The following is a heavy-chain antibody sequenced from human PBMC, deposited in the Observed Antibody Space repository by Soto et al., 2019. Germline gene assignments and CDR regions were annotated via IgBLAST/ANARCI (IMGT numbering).Heavy chain of an antibody. D-gene: IGHD1-26*01. CDR1: GYTFTNYG. CDR2: VSAYNRNT. V-gene: IGHV1-18*01. J-gene: IGHJ5*02. CDR3: AREGQWEPLPS. Sequence: QVQLVQSGAEVKKPGASVKVSCKASGYTFTNYGITWVRQAPGQGLEWMGWVSAYNRNTNYAQKFQDRVTMTTDTSTRTAYMELRSIRSDDTAVYFCAREGQWEPLPSWGKGTLVTVSS.